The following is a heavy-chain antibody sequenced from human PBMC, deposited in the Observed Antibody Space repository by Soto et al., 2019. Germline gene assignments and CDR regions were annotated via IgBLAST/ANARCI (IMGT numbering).Heavy chain of an antibody. V-gene: IGHV1-8*01. CDR3: RIVSAHWDYYYYGMDV. D-gene: IGHD3-22*01. Sequence: QVQLVQSGAEVKKPGASVKVSCKASGYTFTSYDINWVRQATGQGLEWMGWMNPNSGNTGYAQKFQGRVTMTRNTSISTAYMELSILRSEDTAVYYCRIVSAHWDYYYYGMDVWGQGTTVTVFS. CDR2: MNPNSGNT. CDR1: GYTFTSYD. J-gene: IGHJ6*02.